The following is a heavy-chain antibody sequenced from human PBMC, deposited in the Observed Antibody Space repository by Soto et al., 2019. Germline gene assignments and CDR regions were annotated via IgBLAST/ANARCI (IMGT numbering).Heavy chain of an antibody. D-gene: IGHD3-10*01. V-gene: IGHV4-30-4*01. CDR2: IYYSEST. CDR3: ARDRPYYGSGNAFDI. CDR1: GGSISSCDYY. J-gene: IGHJ3*02. Sequence: SETLSLTCTVSGGSISSCDYYWSWIRQPPGKGLEWIGYIYYSESTYYNPSLKSRVTISVDTSKNQFSLKLSSVTAADTAVYYCARDRPYYGSGNAFDIWGQGTMVTVSS.